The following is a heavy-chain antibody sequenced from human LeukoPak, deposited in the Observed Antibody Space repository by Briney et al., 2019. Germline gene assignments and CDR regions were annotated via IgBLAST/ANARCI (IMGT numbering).Heavy chain of an antibody. J-gene: IGHJ4*02. CDR1: GGSIRGYY. V-gene: IGHV4-59*01. CDR2: IYYSGST. D-gene: IGHD3-9*01. CDR3: AGTPEYYDILTGYNSLYYFDY. Sequence: SETLSLTCTVSGGSIRGYYWSWIRQPPGKGLEWIGYIYYSGSTNYNPSLKSRVTISVDTSKNQFSLKLSSVTAADTAVYYCAGTPEYYDILTGYNSLYYFDYWGQGTLVTVSS.